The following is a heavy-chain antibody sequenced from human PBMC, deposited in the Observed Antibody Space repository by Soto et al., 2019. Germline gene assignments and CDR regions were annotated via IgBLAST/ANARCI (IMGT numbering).Heavy chain of an antibody. CDR3: ARVPMSSKYWDSYYYYYMDV. Sequence: SETLSLTCTVSGGSISSGGYYWSWIRQHPGKGLEWIGYIYYSGSTYYNPSLKSRVTISVDTSKNQFSLKLSSVTAADTAVYYCARVPMSSKYWDSYYYYYMDVWGKGTTVTVSS. CDR2: IYYSGST. CDR1: GGSISSGGYY. J-gene: IGHJ6*03. D-gene: IGHD4-4*01. V-gene: IGHV4-31*03.